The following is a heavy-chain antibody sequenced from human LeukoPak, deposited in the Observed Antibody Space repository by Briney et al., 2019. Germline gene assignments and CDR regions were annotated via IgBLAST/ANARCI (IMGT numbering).Heavy chain of an antibody. CDR2: IIPIFGTA. D-gene: IGHD3-22*01. Sequence: SVKVSCKASGGTFSSYAVSWVRQAPGQGLEWMGGIIPIFGTANYAQKFQGRVTITADESTSTAYMELSSLRSEDTAVYYCATSGYYQPHFDYWGQGTLVTVSS. CDR3: ATSGYYQPHFDY. J-gene: IGHJ4*02. V-gene: IGHV1-69*01. CDR1: GGTFSSYA.